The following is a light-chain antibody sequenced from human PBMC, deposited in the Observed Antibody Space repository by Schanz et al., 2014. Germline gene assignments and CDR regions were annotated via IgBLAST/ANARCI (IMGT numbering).Light chain of an antibody. V-gene: IGLV2-14*03. J-gene: IGLJ3*02. CDR3: SAYTSSNTWV. CDR2: DVS. Sequence: QSVLTQPASVSGSPGQSITISCTGTSSDIGGYNYVSWYQQHPGKAPKVMIFDVSNRPSGVSNRFSGSKSGNTASLTISGLQAEDEADYYCSAYTSSNTWVFGGGTKLTVL. CDR1: SSDIGGYNY.